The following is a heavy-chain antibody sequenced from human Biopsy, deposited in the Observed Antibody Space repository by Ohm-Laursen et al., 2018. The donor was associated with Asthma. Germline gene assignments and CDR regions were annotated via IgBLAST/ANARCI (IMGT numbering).Heavy chain of an antibody. V-gene: IGHV1-69*01. Sequence: SVKVSCKAHGDILSSFGIKWGRKAPGQGLEWMGGVIPIYGTTHTAQKFQGRVTITADESTSIAYMELTSLRKEDTAVYYCARGGYYGDRRYHNGLDVWGQGTTVTVSS. CDR2: VIPIYGTT. D-gene: IGHD4-17*01. CDR3: ARGGYYGDRRYHNGLDV. CDR1: GDILSSFG. J-gene: IGHJ6*02.